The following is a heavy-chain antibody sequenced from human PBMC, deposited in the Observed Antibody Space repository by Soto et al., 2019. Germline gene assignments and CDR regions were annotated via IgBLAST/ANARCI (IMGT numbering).Heavy chain of an antibody. CDR2: INAGSGDT. CDR1: GYSFKTYS. Sequence: QVQLVQSGAEVKKPGASVKVSCEASGYSFKTYSIHWVRQAPGQRLEWMGSINAGSGDTKYSPQFQGRVTITRDTTATTAYMEMCSLRSEDTAVYYCARNRLLWYEDFDPWGQGTLVTVSS. D-gene: IGHD2-21*01. V-gene: IGHV1-3*01. CDR3: ARNRLLWYEDFDP. J-gene: IGHJ5*02.